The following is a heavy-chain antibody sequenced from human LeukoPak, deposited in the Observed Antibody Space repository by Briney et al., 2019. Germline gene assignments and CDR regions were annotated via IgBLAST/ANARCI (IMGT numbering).Heavy chain of an antibody. J-gene: IGHJ4*02. CDR3: ARDGPYGSSPPSSDY. Sequence: ASVKVSCKASGYTFTGYYMHWVRQAPGQGLEWMGWINPNSGGTNYAQKFQGRVTMTRDTSISTAYMELSRLRSDDTAVYYCARDGPYGSSPPSSDYWGQETLVTVSS. V-gene: IGHV1-2*02. CDR2: INPNSGGT. CDR1: GYTFTGYY. D-gene: IGHD6-13*01.